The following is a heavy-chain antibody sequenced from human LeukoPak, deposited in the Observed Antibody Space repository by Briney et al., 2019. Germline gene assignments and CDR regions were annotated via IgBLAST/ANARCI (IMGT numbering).Heavy chain of an antibody. J-gene: IGHJ4*02. D-gene: IGHD4-17*01. Sequence: GGSLRLSCAASGFTFDDYAMHWVRQAPGKGLEWVSGISWNSGSIGYADSVKGRFTISRDNAKNSLYLQMNSLRAEDTALYYCAKDRTTDYGFDYWGQGTLVTVSS. CDR3: AKDRTTDYGFDY. CDR1: GFTFDDYA. CDR2: ISWNSGSI. V-gene: IGHV3-9*01.